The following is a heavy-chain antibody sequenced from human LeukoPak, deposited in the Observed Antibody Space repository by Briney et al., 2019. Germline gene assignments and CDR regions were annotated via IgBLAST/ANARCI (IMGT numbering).Heavy chain of an antibody. CDR2: INPNTGAT. J-gene: IGHJ4*02. D-gene: IGHD6-25*01. CDR3: VMLLSNAAFVY. CDR1: GYTFTGYY. Sequence: GASVKVSCKASGYTFTGYYMHWVRQAPGQGLEWMGWINPNTGATNYAQKFQGRVTMTTDTSISTAYIELSRLRSDDTGVYYCVMLLSNAAFVYWGQGTLVTVSS. V-gene: IGHV1-2*02.